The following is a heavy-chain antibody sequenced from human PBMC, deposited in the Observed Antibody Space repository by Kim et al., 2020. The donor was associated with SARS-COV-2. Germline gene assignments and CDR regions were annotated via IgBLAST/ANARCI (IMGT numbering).Heavy chain of an antibody. J-gene: IGHJ6*03. CDR3: AREVTDPRSPQLYYYYYYMDV. CDR1: GFTFSSYW. CDR2: IKQDGSEK. Sequence: GGSLRLSCAASGFTFSSYWMSWVRQAPGKGLEWVANIKQDGSEKYYVDSVKGRFTISRDNAKNSLYLQMNSLRAEDTAVYYCAREVTDPRSPQLYYYYYYMDVWGKGTTVTVSS. D-gene: IGHD1-1*01. V-gene: IGHV3-7*01.